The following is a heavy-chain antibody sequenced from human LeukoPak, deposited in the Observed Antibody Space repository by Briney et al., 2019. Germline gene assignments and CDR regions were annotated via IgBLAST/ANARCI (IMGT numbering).Heavy chain of an antibody. J-gene: IGHJ6*03. CDR1: GFTFSDYY. CDR2: ISSSGSTI. D-gene: IGHD3-3*01. V-gene: IGHV3-11*04. CDR3: ARDGTIYGRDYYYMDV. Sequence: PGGSLRLSCAASGFTFSDYYMSWIRQTPGKGLEWASYISSSGSTIYYADSVKGRFTISRDNAKNSLYLQMNSLRAEETAVYYCARDGTIYGRDYYYMDVWGKGTTVTISS.